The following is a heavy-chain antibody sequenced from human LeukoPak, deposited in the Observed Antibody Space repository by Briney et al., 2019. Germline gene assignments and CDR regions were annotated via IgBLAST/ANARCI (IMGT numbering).Heavy chain of an antibody. J-gene: IGHJ5*02. Sequence: SETLSLTCAVSGGSISSGGYSWSWIRQPPGKGLEWIGYIYHSGSTYYNPSLKSRVTISVDRSKNQFSLKLSSVTAADTAVYFCARQNAGKSFAWGQGTLVTVSS. CDR2: IYHSGST. V-gene: IGHV4-30-2*01. D-gene: IGHD1-14*01. CDR3: ARQNAGKSFA. CDR1: GGSISSGGYS.